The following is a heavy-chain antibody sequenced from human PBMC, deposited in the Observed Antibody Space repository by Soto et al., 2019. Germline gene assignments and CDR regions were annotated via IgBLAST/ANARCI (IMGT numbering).Heavy chain of an antibody. CDR2: IYYSGST. J-gene: IGHJ4*02. Sequence: QVQLQESGPGLVKPSETLSLTCTVSGGSISNYYWSWIRQPPGKGLEWIGYIYYSGSTNYKPSLKSRVTISVDTAKNQFSLKLSSVTAADTAVYYCARGLGDYWGQGTLVTVSS. D-gene: IGHD3-10*01. CDR3: ARGLGDY. V-gene: IGHV4-59*01. CDR1: GGSISNYY.